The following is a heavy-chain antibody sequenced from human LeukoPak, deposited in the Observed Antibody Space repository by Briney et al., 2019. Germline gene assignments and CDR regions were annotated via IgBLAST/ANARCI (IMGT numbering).Heavy chain of an antibody. Sequence: GGSLRLSCEASGFTASSNTVSWVRQAPGKGLEWVSVIYGSGDVYYTDSMRGRFTISRDNSKNTVYLQINSLRVKDTAVYYCAREIYNSGVAYWGQGTLVIVSS. J-gene: IGHJ4*02. D-gene: IGHD6-19*01. CDR2: IYGSGDV. V-gene: IGHV3-53*01. CDR1: GFTASSNT. CDR3: AREIYNSGVAY.